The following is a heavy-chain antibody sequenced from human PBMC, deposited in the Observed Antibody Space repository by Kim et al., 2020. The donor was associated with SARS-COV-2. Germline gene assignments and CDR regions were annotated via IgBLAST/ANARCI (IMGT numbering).Heavy chain of an antibody. Sequence: GSLRLSCAASRFTFSSYAMSWVRQAPGKGLEWVSAISGSDGSTYYADSVKGRFTISRDNSKNTLYMQMNSLRAEDTAVYYCAKDNGIAVADYFDYWGQGTLVTVSS. V-gene: IGHV3-23*01. CDR2: ISGSDGST. D-gene: IGHD6-19*01. CDR3: AKDNGIAVADYFDY. CDR1: RFTFSSYA. J-gene: IGHJ4*02.